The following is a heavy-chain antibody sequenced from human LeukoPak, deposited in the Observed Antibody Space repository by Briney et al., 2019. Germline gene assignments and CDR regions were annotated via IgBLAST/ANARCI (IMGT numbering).Heavy chain of an antibody. D-gene: IGHD1-26*01. CDR3: ARENSGSYREFDY. CDR2: IYTSGSA. Sequence: SETLSLTCTVSGGSISSYYWSWIRQPAGKGLEWIGRIYTSGSANYNASLKSRVSMSVDTSKNQFSLKLSSVTAADTAVFYCARENSGSYREFDYWGQGTLVTVSS. J-gene: IGHJ4*02. V-gene: IGHV4-4*07. CDR1: GGSISSYY.